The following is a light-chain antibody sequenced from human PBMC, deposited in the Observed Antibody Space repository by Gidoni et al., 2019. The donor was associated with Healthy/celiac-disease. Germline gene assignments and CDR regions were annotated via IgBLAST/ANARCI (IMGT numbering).Light chain of an antibody. CDR1: QGISSY. CDR2: AAS. Sequence: IRMTQSPSSLSASTGDRVTITCRASQGISSYLAWYQQKPGKAPKLLIYAASTLQSGVPSRFSGSGSGTDFTLTISCLQSEDFATYYCQQYYSYPWTFGQGTKVEIK. CDR3: QQYYSYPWT. V-gene: IGKV1-8*01. J-gene: IGKJ1*01.